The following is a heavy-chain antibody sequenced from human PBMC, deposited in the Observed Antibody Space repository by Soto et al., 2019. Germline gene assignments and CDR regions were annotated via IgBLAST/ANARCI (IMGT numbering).Heavy chain of an antibody. V-gene: IGHV1-18*04. Sequence: ASVKVSCKASGYTFFRYGLSWVRQAPGQGLEWMGWISANTGNTNYAQKFHGRVTMTKDPSRSTAYMELRSLRSDDTAVYYCARCGGSSEHFDFWGEGTLVTVSS. CDR3: ARCGGSSEHFDF. CDR1: GYTFFRYG. CDR2: ISANTGNT. D-gene: IGHD6-6*01. J-gene: IGHJ4*02.